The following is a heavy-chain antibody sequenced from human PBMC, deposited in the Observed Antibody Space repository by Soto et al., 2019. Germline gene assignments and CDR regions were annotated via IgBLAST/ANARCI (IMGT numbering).Heavy chain of an antibody. CDR1: GFSFSSYW. Sequence: GGSLRLSCAASGFSFSSYWMTWVRQAPGKGLEWVANIKQDGREKYYVASVKGRFTISRDNDKNLLYLQMDSLTPDDTAIYYCAGDGVRNGAYNGWLDPWGQGTLVTVSS. CDR3: AGDGVRNGAYNGWLDP. D-gene: IGHD3-16*01. CDR2: IKQDGREK. V-gene: IGHV3-7*03. J-gene: IGHJ5*02.